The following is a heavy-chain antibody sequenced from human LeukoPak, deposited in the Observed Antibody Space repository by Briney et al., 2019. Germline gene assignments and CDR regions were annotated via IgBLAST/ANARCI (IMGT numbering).Heavy chain of an antibody. D-gene: IGHD7-27*01. V-gene: IGHV3-48*01. CDR2: VSSSGSTI. CDR3: ARGRPGHMDV. Sequence: PGGSLRLSCAASGFTFSSHAMNWVRQAPGKGLARVSYVSSSGSTIYYADSVKGRFTISRDNAKNSLYLQMNSLRAEDTAVYYCARGRPGHMDVWGKGTTVTVSS. CDR1: GFTFSSHA. J-gene: IGHJ6*03.